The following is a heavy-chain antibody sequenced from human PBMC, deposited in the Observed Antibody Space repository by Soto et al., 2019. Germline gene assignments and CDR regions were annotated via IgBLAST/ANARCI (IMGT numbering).Heavy chain of an antibody. CDR3: ATDLLRAVAGTANWFDP. Sequence: GGSLRLSCAASGFTFSSYSMNWVRQAPGKGLEWVSSISSSSSYIYYADSVKGRFTISRDNAKNSLYLQMNSLRAEDTAVYYCATDLLRAVAGTANWFDPWGQGTLVTVSS. J-gene: IGHJ5*02. CDR1: GFTFSSYS. D-gene: IGHD6-19*01. V-gene: IGHV3-21*01. CDR2: ISSSSSYI.